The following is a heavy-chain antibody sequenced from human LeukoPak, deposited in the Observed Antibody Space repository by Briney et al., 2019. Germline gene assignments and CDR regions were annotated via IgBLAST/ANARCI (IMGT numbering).Heavy chain of an antibody. V-gene: IGHV4-4*07. CDR3: ARDSGPRWFDP. D-gene: IGHD2-8*02. Sequence: SETLSLTCIVSGDSFSSYQWSWVRQPAGKGLEWIGRISASGTTNSNPALKSRVTMSVDSSKKQFSLTLSSVTPEDTAVYYCARDSGPRWFDPWGQGTLVTVSS. CDR2: ISASGTT. CDR1: GDSFSSYQ. J-gene: IGHJ5*02.